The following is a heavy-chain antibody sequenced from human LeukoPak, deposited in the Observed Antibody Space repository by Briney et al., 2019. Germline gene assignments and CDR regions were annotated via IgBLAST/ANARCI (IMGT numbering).Heavy chain of an antibody. CDR2: ISYDGSNK. Sequence: PGGSLRLSCAASGFTFSSYAMHWVRQAPGKGLEWVAVISYDGSNKYYADSVKGRFTISRDNSKNTLYLQMNSLRAEDTAVYYCAREYQPYSSSWYANYWGQGTLVTVSS. CDR1: GFTFSSYA. D-gene: IGHD6-13*01. CDR3: AREYQPYSSSWYANY. J-gene: IGHJ4*02. V-gene: IGHV3-30-3*01.